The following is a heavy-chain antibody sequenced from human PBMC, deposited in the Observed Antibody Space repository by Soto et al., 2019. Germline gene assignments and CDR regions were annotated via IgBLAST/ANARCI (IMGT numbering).Heavy chain of an antibody. CDR2: IIPILGIA. Sequence: QVQLVQSGAEVKKPGSSVKVSCKASGGTFSSYTISWVRQAPGQGLEWMGRIIPILGIANYAQKFQGRVTITADKSTSTAYMELSSPGSEDTAVYYCARGYCSGGSCYAWFDPWGQGTLATVSS. V-gene: IGHV1-69*02. CDR3: ARGYCSGGSCYAWFDP. CDR1: GGTFSSYT. D-gene: IGHD2-15*01. J-gene: IGHJ5*02.